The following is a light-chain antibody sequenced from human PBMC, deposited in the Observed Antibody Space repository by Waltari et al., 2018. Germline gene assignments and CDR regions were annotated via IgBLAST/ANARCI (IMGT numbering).Light chain of an antibody. Sequence: QSALTQPASVSGSPGQPITISCTGPSSDVGAYNIVSWYQHHPGKAPKVMIYEVSNRPSGFSNRFSGSKSANTASLTISGLQAEDEADYYCSSYTTSSTLGVFGGGTKLTVL. J-gene: IGLJ3*02. CDR3: SSYTTSSTLGV. V-gene: IGLV2-14*01. CDR2: EVS. CDR1: SSDVGAYNI.